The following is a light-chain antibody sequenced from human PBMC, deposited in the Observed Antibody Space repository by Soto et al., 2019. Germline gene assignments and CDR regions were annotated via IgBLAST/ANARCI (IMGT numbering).Light chain of an antibody. V-gene: IGKV3-20*01. CDR3: PQYSSSIP. J-gene: IGKJ4*01. CDR1: QSVSSNF. Sequence: EIVLTQSPGTLSLSPGERATLSCRASQSVSSNFLAWYQLRPGQAPRLLIYGTSSRATGIPDRFSGSGSGTDFPLTISSLEPEDFAVNFCPQYSSSIPFGGGTRWRSN. CDR2: GTS.